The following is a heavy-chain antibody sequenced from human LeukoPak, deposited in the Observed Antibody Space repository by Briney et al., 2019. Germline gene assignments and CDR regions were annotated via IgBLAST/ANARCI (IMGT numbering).Heavy chain of an antibody. J-gene: IGHJ4*02. CDR2: IIPIFDTA. Sequence: GASVKVSCKASGGTFSSYAISWVRQAPGQGLEWMGGIIPIFDTANYAQKFQGRVTITADESTSTAYMELSSLRSEDTAVYYCARDLGPRGYSYGVGYYFDYWGQGTLVTVSS. D-gene: IGHD5-18*01. V-gene: IGHV1-69*13. CDR3: ARDLGPRGYSYGVGYYFDY. CDR1: GGTFSSYA.